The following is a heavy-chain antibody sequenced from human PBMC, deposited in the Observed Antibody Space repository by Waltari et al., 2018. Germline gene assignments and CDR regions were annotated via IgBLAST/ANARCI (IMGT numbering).Heavy chain of an antibody. Sequence: QVQLAQSGAEVKSPGSSVTISCKASGLSIRGYTSSWVRQAPGQGLEWRGGFIPLVGSQIYTQKFKGRLTITADGSTRTTVMELTNLRYEDTAVYFCARGYRYDSSGRFYLDHWGQGTPVIVSS. CDR2: FIPLVGSQ. J-gene: IGHJ4*02. CDR1: GLSIRGYT. V-gene: IGHV1-69*12. D-gene: IGHD3-16*02. CDR3: ARGYRYDSSGRFYLDH.